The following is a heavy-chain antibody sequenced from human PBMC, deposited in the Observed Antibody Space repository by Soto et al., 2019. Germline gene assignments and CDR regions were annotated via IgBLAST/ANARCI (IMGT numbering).Heavy chain of an antibody. CDR2: IYYTGDT. V-gene: IGHV4-4*07. CDR1: GGSVTSYY. J-gene: IGHJ6*02. D-gene: IGHD3-3*01. Sequence: SETLSLTCSVSGGSVTSYYWSWIRQPAGKGLEWIGRIYYTGDTKYSPSLQSRVTMSVDTSKNQVSLKPTSVTAADTAVYYCARDMRVFGGIDVWGQGTTVTVSS. CDR3: ARDMRVFGGIDV.